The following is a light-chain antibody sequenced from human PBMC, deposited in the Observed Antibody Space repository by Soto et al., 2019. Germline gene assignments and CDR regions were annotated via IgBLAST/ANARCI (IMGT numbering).Light chain of an antibody. Sequence: QSALTQPGSVSGSPGQSITISCTGTSSDVGSYTLVSWYQQHPGRAPKLMIYEVTKRPSGVSNRFSASKSGNTASLTISGLQAEDEADYYCCSYAGLTTFEVFGTGTQVTVL. CDR1: SSDVGSYTL. J-gene: IGLJ1*01. CDR3: CSYAGLTTFEV. CDR2: EVT. V-gene: IGLV2-23*02.